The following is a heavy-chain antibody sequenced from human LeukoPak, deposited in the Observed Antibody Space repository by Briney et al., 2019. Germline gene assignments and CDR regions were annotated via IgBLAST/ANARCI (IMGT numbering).Heavy chain of an antibody. CDR3: ASPLDDY. CDR2: IYYSGCT. CDR1: GGSISSYY. V-gene: IGHV4-59*01. Sequence: SETLSLTCTVSGGSISSYYWSWIRQPPGKGLEWIGYIYYSGCTNYNPSLKSRVTISVDTSKNQFSLKLSSVTAADTAVYYCASPLDDYWGQGTLVTVSS. J-gene: IGHJ4*02.